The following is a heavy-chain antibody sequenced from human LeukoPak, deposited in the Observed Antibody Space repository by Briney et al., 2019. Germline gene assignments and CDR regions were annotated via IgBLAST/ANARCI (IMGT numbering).Heavy chain of an antibody. J-gene: IGHJ4*02. CDR2: ISYDGGNK. D-gene: IGHD3-10*01. V-gene: IGHV3-30*03. CDR3: ATLGESLDY. CDR1: GFTFSSYG. Sequence: GRSLRLSCAASGFTFSSYGMHWVRQAPGKGLEWVAVISYDGGNKYYADPVKGRFTISRDNSKNTLYLQMNSLRAEDTAVYYCATLGESLDYWGQGTLVTVSS.